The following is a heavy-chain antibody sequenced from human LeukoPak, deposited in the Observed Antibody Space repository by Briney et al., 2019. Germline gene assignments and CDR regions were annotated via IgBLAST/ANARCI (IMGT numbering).Heavy chain of an antibody. V-gene: IGHV3-9*01. D-gene: IGHD3-22*01. CDR3: ARAKFYDSSDPPPNAEY. CDR1: GFTFSTSG. Sequence: GGSLRLSCATSGFTFSTSGMHWVRQAPGKGLEWVSGISWNSGSIGYADSVKGRFTISRDNAKNSLYLQMNSLRAEDTAVYYCARAKFYDSSDPPPNAEYWGQGTLVTVSS. CDR2: ISWNSGSI. J-gene: IGHJ4*02.